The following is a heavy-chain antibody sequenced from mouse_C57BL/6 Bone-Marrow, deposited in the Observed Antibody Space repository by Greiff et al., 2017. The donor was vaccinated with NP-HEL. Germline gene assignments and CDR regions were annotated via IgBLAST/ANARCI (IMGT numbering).Heavy chain of an antibody. CDR2: ISNGGGST. CDR3: ASSYYSNYLDY. CDR1: GFTFSDYY. J-gene: IGHJ2*01. D-gene: IGHD2-5*01. V-gene: IGHV5-12*01. Sequence: EVMLVESGGGLVQPGGSLKLSCAASGFTFSDYYMYWVRQTPEKRLEWVAYISNGGGSTYYPDTVKGRFTISRDNAKNTLYLQMSRLKSEDTAMYYCASSYYSNYLDYWGQGTTLTVSS.